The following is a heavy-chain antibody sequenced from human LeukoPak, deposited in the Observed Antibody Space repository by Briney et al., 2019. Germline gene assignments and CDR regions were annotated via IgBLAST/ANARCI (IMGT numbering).Heavy chain of an antibody. J-gene: IGHJ4*02. V-gene: IGHV4-61*02. D-gene: IGHD7-27*01. CDR3: ASRKLGNDY. CDR1: GGSISSGSYY. CDR2: IYTSGST. Sequence: SETLSLTCTVSGGSISSGSYYWSWIRQPAGKGLEWIGRIYTSGSTNYNPSLKSRVTISADTSKNQFSLNLSSVTAADTAVYYCASRKLGNDYWGQGTLVTVSS.